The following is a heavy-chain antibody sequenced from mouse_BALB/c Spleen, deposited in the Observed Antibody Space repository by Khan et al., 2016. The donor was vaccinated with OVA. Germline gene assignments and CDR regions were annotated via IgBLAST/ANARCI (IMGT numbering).Heavy chain of an antibody. CDR2: ISSGGDYT. V-gene: IGHV5-6*01. D-gene: IGHD4-1*01. Sequence: EVQLVESGGDLVKPGGSLKLSCAASGFTFSSYSMSWVRQTPDKRLEWVASISSGGDYTYYPDSVKGRFTISRDIAKNTLYLQMSDLKSEDTAMYYYAGNLTGSFAYWGQGTLVTVSA. J-gene: IGHJ3*01. CDR1: GFTFSSYS. CDR3: AGNLTGSFAY.